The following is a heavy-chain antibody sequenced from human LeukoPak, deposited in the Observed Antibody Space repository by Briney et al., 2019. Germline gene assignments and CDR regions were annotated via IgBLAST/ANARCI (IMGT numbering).Heavy chain of an antibody. D-gene: IGHD4-23*01. CDR2: IRSKANSYAT. CDR1: GFTFSGSA. J-gene: IGHJ6*03. V-gene: IGHV3-73*01. Sequence: LSGGSLRLSCAASGFTFSGSAMHWVRQASGKGLEWVGRIRSKANSYATAYAASVKGRFTISRDDSKNTAYLQMNSLKTEDTAVYYCTLVTLGYYYMDVWGKGTTVTVSS. CDR3: TLVTLGYYYMDV.